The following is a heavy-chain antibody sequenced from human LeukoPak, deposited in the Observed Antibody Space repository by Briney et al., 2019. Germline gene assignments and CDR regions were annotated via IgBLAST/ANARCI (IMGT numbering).Heavy chain of an antibody. CDR3: ARDEAYYDFWSGSPPSNWFDP. V-gene: IGHV4-4*07. J-gene: IGHJ5*02. CDR1: GGSISSYY. Sequence: SETLSLTCTVSGGSISSYYWSWIRQPAGKGLEWIGRIYTSGSTNYNPSLKSRVTMSVDTPKNQFSLKLSSVTAADTAVYYCARDEAYYDFWSGSPPSNWFDPWGQGTLVTVSS. D-gene: IGHD3-3*01. CDR2: IYTSGST.